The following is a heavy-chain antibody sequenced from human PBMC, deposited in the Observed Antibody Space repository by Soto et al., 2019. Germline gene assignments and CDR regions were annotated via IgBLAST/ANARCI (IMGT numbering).Heavy chain of an antibody. D-gene: IGHD3-22*01. CDR1: GFTFSSYA. CDR3: VKDYYDSSGYSGEKNDY. V-gene: IGHV3-64D*08. CDR2: ISSNGGST. J-gene: IGHJ4*02. Sequence: GGSLRLSCSASGFTFSSYAMHWVRQAPGKGLEYVSAISSNGGSTYYADSVKGRFTISRDNSKNTLYLQMSSLRAEDTAVYYCVKDYYDSSGYSGEKNDYWGQGTLVTVSS.